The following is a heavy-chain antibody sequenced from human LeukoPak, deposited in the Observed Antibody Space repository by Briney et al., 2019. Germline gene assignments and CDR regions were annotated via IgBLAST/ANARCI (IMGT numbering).Heavy chain of an antibody. J-gene: IGHJ5*02. Sequence: GGSLRLSCAASGFTFSSYAMHWVRQAPGKGLEWVAVISYDGSNKYYADSVKGRFTISRDNSKNTLYLQMNSLRAEDTAVYYCARDPFSGTYYLAWFDPWGQGTLVTVSS. CDR3: ARDPFSGTYYLAWFDP. V-gene: IGHV3-30*04. CDR2: ISYDGSNK. D-gene: IGHD1-26*01. CDR1: GFTFSSYA.